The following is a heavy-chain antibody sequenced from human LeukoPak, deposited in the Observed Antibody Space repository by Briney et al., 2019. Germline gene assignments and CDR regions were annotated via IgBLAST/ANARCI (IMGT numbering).Heavy chain of an antibody. J-gene: IGHJ6*03. CDR1: GFTFSSYA. D-gene: IGHD3-3*01. Sequence: GGSLRLSCAASGFTFSSYAMTWVRQAPGKGLEWVSGISGSGGSPYYADSVKARFTISRDNSQNTVSLQVNNLRIEDTALYYCAKTSLSDASGHYYYMDVWGKGTTVTVSS. CDR3: AKTSLSDASGHYYYMDV. CDR2: ISGSGGSP. V-gene: IGHV3-23*01.